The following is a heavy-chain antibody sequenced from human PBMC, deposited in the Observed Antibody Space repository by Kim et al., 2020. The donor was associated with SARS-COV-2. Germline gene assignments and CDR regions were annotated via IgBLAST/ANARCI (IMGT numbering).Heavy chain of an antibody. D-gene: IGHD4-4*01. J-gene: IGHJ4*02. V-gene: IGHV3-23*01. Sequence: YYADSVKGRFTISRENSKNTLYLQMNSLRAEDTAVYYCAKTLYSNPHLDYWGQGTLVTVSS. CDR3: AKTLYSNPHLDY.